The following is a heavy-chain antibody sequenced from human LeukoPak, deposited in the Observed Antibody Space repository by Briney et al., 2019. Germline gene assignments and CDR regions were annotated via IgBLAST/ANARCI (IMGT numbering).Heavy chain of an antibody. CDR1: GFTFSSYG. V-gene: IGHV3-30*03. D-gene: IGHD3-3*01. CDR3: VSGSLQSGYNFDY. Sequence: GGSLRLSCAASGFTFSSYGMHWVRQAPGKGLEWVAVISYDGSNKYYADSVKGRFTISRDNSKNTLYLQMNSLRAEDTAVYYCVSGSLQSGYNFDYWGQGALVTVSS. J-gene: IGHJ4*02. CDR2: ISYDGSNK.